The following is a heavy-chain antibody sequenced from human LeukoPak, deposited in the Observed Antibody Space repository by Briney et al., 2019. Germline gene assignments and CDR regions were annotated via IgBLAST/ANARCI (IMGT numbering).Heavy chain of an antibody. V-gene: IGHV3-15*05. CDR2: AISKSSGGTS. J-gene: IGHJ3*02. CDR1: GFTVGNVY. D-gene: IGHD1-14*01. CDR3: AASMVSGGFDI. Sequence: PGGSLRLSCAASGFTVGNVYMTWVRQAPGKGLEWVGRAISKSSGGTSDYAAVVKGRSTISRDDSKNTLYLQMNNLKSEDTAVYYCAASMVSGGFDIWGQGTMITVSS.